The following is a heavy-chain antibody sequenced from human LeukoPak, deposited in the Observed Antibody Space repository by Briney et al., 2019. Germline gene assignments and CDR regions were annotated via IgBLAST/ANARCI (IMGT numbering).Heavy chain of an antibody. CDR3: AKGSSGYFVGL. J-gene: IGHJ4*02. CDR1: GFTFSSYS. Sequence: GGSLRLSCAASGFTFSSYSMNWVRQAPGKGLEWVSYISSSSTIYYADFVKGRFTISRDNSKNTLFLQMNSLRAEDTALYYCAKGSSGYFVGLWGQGTLVTVSS. V-gene: IGHV3-48*01. CDR2: ISSSSTI. D-gene: IGHD3-22*01.